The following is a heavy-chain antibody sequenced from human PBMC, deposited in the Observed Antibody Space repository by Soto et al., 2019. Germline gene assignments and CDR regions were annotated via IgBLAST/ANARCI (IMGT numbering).Heavy chain of an antibody. CDR2: ISGSGGST. CDR1: GFTFSSYA. Sequence: PGGSLRLSCAASGFTFSSYAMSCVRQAPGKGLEWVSAISGSGGSTYYADSVKGRFTISRDNSKNTLYLQMNSLRAEDTAVYYCAKPLGEDYYYGMDVWGQGTTVTVSS. V-gene: IGHV3-23*01. D-gene: IGHD3-16*01. J-gene: IGHJ6*02. CDR3: AKPLGEDYYYGMDV.